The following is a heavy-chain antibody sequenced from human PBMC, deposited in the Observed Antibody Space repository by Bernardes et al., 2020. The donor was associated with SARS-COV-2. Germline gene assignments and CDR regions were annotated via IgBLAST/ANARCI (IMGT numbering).Heavy chain of an antibody. CDR1: GGSFSGYY. Sequence: SETLSLTCAVYGGSFSGYYWSLIRQPPGKGLEWIGEINHSGSTNYNPSLKSRVTISVDTSKNQFSLKLSSVTAADTAVYYCARWEFVGPTPKDGFDIWGQGTLVTVSS. CDR3: ARWEFVGPTPKDGFDI. V-gene: IGHV4-34*01. J-gene: IGHJ3*02. CDR2: INHSGST. D-gene: IGHD3-10*01.